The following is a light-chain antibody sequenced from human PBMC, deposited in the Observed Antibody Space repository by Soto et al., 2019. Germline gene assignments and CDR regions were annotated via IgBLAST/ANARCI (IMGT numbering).Light chain of an antibody. V-gene: IGLV2-14*01. J-gene: IGLJ1*01. CDR3: FSFITTTTHV. CDR1: SIDSGAYDY. CDR2: EVN. Sequence: SGLTQPASLSGSPGQSITISCTGTSIDSGAYDYVSWFQQHPGKAPKLMISEVNNRPSGVSNRFSGSKSGNTAYLTISGLQVEDEAEYFCFSFITTTTHVFGTGTKVTVL.